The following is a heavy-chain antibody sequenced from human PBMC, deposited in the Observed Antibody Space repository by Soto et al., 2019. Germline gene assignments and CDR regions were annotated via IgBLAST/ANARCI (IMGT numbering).Heavy chain of an antibody. Sequence: QSGGSLRLSCAASGFTFSSYGMHWVRQAPSKGLEWVAVISYDGSNKYYADSVKGRFTISRDNSKNTLYLQMNSLRAEYTAVYYCAKEVDTAMVSDYWGQGTLVTV. V-gene: IGHV3-30*18. CDR3: AKEVDTAMVSDY. D-gene: IGHD5-18*01. CDR2: ISYDGSNK. J-gene: IGHJ4*02. CDR1: GFTFSSYG.